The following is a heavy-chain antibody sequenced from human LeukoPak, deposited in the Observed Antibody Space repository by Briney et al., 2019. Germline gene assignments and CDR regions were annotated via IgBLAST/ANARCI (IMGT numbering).Heavy chain of an antibody. D-gene: IGHD2-2*01. Sequence: GGSLRLSCAASGFTFSSYAMHWVRQAPGQGLEWMGIINPSGGSTSYAQKFQGRVTMTRDMSTSTVYMELSSLRSEDTAVYYCARAWTYCSSTSCPNWFDPWGQGTLVTVSS. J-gene: IGHJ5*02. CDR2: INPSGGST. CDR3: ARAWTYCSSTSCPNWFDP. V-gene: IGHV1-46*01. CDR1: GFTFSSYA.